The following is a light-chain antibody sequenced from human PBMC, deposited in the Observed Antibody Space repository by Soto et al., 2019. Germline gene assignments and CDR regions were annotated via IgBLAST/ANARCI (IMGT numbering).Light chain of an antibody. Sequence: DIQMTQSASSLSASVGDRVSITCRAGQNIGYHLNWYQQKAGKAPKLLIHAASNLHPGVPSRFSGSGSGTDFSLTISSLQPEDFATYYCQQSFSTPLFTFGPGTKVDIK. CDR2: AAS. CDR1: QNIGYH. J-gene: IGKJ3*01. V-gene: IGKV1-39*01. CDR3: QQSFSTPLFT.